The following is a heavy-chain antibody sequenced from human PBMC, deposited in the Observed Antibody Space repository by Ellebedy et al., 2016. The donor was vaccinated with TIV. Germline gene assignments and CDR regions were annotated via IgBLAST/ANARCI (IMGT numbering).Heavy chain of an antibody. D-gene: IGHD4-17*01. J-gene: IGHJ5*02. CDR3: ARRGSYGDYAVQVNSWFDR. CDR2: IYQDGSVQ. Sequence: GESLKISCAATGFSFRSYWMSWVRQAPGKGLEWVANIYQDGSVQYYLDSLKGRFTISRDNAINSLFLQMNSLRAGGTAVYYCARRGSYGDYAVQVNSWFDRWGRGTLVTVSS. V-gene: IGHV3-7*01. CDR1: GFSFRSYW.